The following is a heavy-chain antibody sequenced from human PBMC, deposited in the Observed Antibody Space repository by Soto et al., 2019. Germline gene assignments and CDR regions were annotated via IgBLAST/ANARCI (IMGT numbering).Heavy chain of an antibody. CDR1: GGTFSSYA. Sequence: QVQLVQSGAEVTKPGSSVKVSCKASGGTFSSYAISWVRQAPGQGLEWMGGIIPIFGTANYAQKLQGRVTIIADESTSTAYMELSSRRSEDTAVYYCSRTGYCRRTSCYREDNWFDPWGQGTLVTVSS. V-gene: IGHV1-69*01. D-gene: IGHD2-2*01. CDR2: IIPIFGTA. CDR3: SRTGYCRRTSCYREDNWFDP. J-gene: IGHJ5*02.